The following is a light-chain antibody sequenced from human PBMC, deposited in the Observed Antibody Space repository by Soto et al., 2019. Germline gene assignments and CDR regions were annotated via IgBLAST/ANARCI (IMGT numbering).Light chain of an antibody. CDR2: EVT. CDR3: CSHTLTSTDV. J-gene: IGLJ1*01. V-gene: IGLV2-14*01. Sequence: QSALTQPASVSGSPGQSITISCTGTSSDVGGSDYVSWYQHHPGKAPKLMIYEVTNRPSGVSNRFSGSKSGNTASLTISGLLAEDEADYYCCSHTLTSTDVFGPGTKLTVL. CDR1: SSDVGGSDY.